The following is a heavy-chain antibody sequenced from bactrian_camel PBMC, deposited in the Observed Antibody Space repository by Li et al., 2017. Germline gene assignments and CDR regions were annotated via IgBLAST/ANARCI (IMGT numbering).Heavy chain of an antibody. J-gene: IGHJ4*01. V-gene: IGHV3S7*01. CDR2: IYTDGSGP. D-gene: IGHD3*01. CDR1: GFTSSRAY. Sequence: HVQLVESGGGLVQPGGSLKLSCAASGFTSSRAYMSWVRQAPGKGLEWVSSIYTDGSGPYYAEFVKGRLTMSSDNAKNAVYLQMNSLKSEDTALYYCVMASGGWFGFWDYWGQGTQVTVS. CDR3: VMASGGWFGFWDY.